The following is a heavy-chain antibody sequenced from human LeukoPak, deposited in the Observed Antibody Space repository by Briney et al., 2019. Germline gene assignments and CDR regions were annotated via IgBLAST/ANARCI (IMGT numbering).Heavy chain of an antibody. J-gene: IGHJ2*01. CDR3: ARLKDFTGKEYYFFDL. Sequence: PGGSLRLSCAASGFTFSSYWMSWVRQPPGKGLEWIGEMYRSGTAHYNPSLKSRVTILIDNSKNQLSLELTSVTAADTAVYFCARLKDFTGKEYYFFDLWGRGALVTVSS. D-gene: IGHD3-10*01. CDR2: MYRSGTA. CDR1: GFTFSSYW. V-gene: IGHV4-4*01.